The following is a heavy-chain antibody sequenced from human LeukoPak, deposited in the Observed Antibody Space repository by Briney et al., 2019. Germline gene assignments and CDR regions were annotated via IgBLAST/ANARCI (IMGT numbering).Heavy chain of an antibody. J-gene: IGHJ4*02. D-gene: IGHD6-13*01. V-gene: IGHV3-66*01. Sequence: PGGSLRLSCAASGFTFSSNYMSWVRQAPGKGLEWVSVIDSGGSTYYADSVKGRFTISRDNSKNTLYLQMNSLRAEDTAVYYCAREGIAAAGTMDYWGQGTLVTVSS. CDR3: AREGIAAAGTMDY. CDR1: GFTFSSNY. CDR2: IDSGGST.